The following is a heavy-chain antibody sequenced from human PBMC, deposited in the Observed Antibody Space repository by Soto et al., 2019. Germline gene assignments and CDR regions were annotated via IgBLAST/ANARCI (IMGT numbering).Heavy chain of an antibody. V-gene: IGHV3-23*01. CDR1: GFTFNSYA. Sequence: QSGGGFVQPGGSHRLSCVASGFTFNSYAMTWDRQSPEKGLEWVSTVSGSGSKTYYSQSVQGRFTISRDNSKNTVFLQMRSLRAEDSAIYFCAKGRYFDVDGGCANFWGQGTLVTVSS. CDR2: VSGSGSKT. D-gene: IGHD3-22*01. J-gene: IGHJ4*02. CDR3: AKGRYFDVDGGCANF.